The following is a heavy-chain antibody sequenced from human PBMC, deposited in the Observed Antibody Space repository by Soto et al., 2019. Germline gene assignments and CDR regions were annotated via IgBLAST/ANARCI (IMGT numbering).Heavy chain of an antibody. J-gene: IGHJ5*02. Sequence: EVQLVESGGGLVQPGGSLRLSCAASGFTFSSYEMNWVRQAPGKGLEWVSYISSSGSTIYYADSVKGRFTISRDNAKNSLYLQMNSLRAEDTAVYYCARGGPYSSSWYYWNNWFDPWGQGTLVTVSS. D-gene: IGHD6-13*01. V-gene: IGHV3-48*03. CDR1: GFTFSSYE. CDR3: ARGGPYSSSWYYWNNWFDP. CDR2: ISSSGSTI.